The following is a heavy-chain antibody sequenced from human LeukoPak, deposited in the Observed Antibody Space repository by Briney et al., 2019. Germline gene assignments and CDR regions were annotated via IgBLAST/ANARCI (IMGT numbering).Heavy chain of an antibody. V-gene: IGHV3-53*01. Sequence: GGSLKLLFAALWFALKFRYMNWGPQASREGLEGVFVLYAGGESYYADSVLGRFTISRDNSNNTVFLEMNSLTADDTAVYFCARDSAGNQYSSGNFDLWGQGTLVTVSS. CDR2: LYAGGES. D-gene: IGHD3-10*01. CDR1: WFALKFRY. J-gene: IGHJ4*02. CDR3: ARDSAGNQYSSGNFDL.